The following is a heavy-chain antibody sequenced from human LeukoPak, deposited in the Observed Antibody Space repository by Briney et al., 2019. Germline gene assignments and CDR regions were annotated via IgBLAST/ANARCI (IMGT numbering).Heavy chain of an antibody. CDR2: IIPIFGTA. CDR1: GGTFTSYA. D-gene: IGHD2-2*02. Sequence: SVKVSCKASGGTFTSYAISWVRQAPGQGLEWMGGIIPIFGTANYAQKLQGRVTMTTDTSTSTAYMELSRLRSDDTAVYYCARDRHYCSSTSCYNDGFDYWGQGTLVTVSS. V-gene: IGHV1-69*05. J-gene: IGHJ4*02. CDR3: ARDRHYCSSTSCYNDGFDY.